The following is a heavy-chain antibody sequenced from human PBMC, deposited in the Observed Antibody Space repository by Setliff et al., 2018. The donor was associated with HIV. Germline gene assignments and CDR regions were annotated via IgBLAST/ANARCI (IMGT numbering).Heavy chain of an antibody. D-gene: IGHD5-18*01. J-gene: IGHJ4*02. Sequence: SETLSLTCTVSGGSIINHFWSWIRLPPGKGLEWIGYIYYSGSADYNRSLKSRVTIPVDTSKSQISLKLNSVTAADTAVYYCARSPGVDTNMAFDYWGQGILVTVSS. CDR2: IYYSGSA. CDR1: GGSIINHF. V-gene: IGHV4-59*11. CDR3: ARSPGVDTNMAFDY.